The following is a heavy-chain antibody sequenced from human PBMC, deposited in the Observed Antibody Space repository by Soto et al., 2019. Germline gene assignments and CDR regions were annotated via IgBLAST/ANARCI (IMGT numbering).Heavy chain of an antibody. CDR1: GGSISSSSYY. J-gene: IGHJ4*02. V-gene: IGHV4-39*01. CDR3: ARQVGRWLQKTGDLLSPFDY. D-gene: IGHD7-27*01. Sequence: QLQLQESGPGLVKPSETLSLTCTVSGGSISSSSYYWGWIRQPPGKGLEWIGSIYYSGSTYYNPSLKSRVTISVDTSKNQFSLKLSSVTAADTAVYYCARQVGRWLQKTGDLLSPFDYWGQGTLVTVSS. CDR2: IYYSGST.